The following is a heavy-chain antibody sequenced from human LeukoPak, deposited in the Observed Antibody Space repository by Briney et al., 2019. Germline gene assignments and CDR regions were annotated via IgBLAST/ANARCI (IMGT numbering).Heavy chain of an antibody. CDR3: ATMGRIRYGTAFNN. CDR2: IYYSGKT. CDR1: GGSISSSSYY. V-gene: IGHV4-39*07. Sequence: SETLSLTCTVSGGSISSSSYYWGWIRQPPGKGLEWIGSIYYSGKTFYNPSLKSRVILSLDTSRDQFSLRLNSVTAADTAIYYCATMGRIRYGTAFNNWGQGMLVTVSS. J-gene: IGHJ4*02. D-gene: IGHD3-16*02.